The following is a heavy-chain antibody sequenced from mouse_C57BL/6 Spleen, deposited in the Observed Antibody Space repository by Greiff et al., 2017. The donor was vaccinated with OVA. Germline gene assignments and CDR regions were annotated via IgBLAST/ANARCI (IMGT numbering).Heavy chain of an antibody. Sequence: QVQLQQSGPELVKPGASVKLSCKASGYTFTSYWMHWVKQRPGQGLEWIGNINPSNGGTTYNEKFKSKATLTVDKSSSTAYMQLSSLTSEASAVSEGSGGYCSTRAYYDVWGTGTTVTVSA. CDR3: SGGYCSTRAYYDV. J-gene: IGHJ1*03. D-gene: IGHD1-1*01. CDR1: GYTFTSYW. CDR2: INPSNGGT. V-gene: IGHV1-53*01.